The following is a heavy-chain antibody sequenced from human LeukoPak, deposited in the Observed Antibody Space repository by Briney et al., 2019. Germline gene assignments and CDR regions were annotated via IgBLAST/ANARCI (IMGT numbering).Heavy chain of an antibody. CDR1: GYTFTSYY. D-gene: IGHD3-10*01. V-gene: IGHV1-69*06. J-gene: IGHJ5*02. Sequence: SVKVSCKASGYTFTSYYMHWVRQAPGQGLEWMGGIIPIFGTANYAQKFQGRVTITADKSTSTAYMELSSLRSEDTAVYYCARQRLPTYYGSGSYGTWGQGTLVTVSS. CDR2: IIPIFGTA. CDR3: ARQRLPTYYGSGSYGT.